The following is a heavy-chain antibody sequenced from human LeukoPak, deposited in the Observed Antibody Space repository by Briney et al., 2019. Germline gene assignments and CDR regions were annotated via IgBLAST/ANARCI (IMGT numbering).Heavy chain of an antibody. J-gene: IGHJ4*02. V-gene: IGHV3-74*01. D-gene: IGHD3-22*01. CDR2: INSDGSST. Sequence: GGSLRLSCAASGFTFSSYWMHWVRQAPGKGLVWVSRINSDGSSTSYADSVKGRFTISRDNSKNTLYLQMNSLRAEDTAVYYCARVLSRGMSSGYYSPFDYWGQGTLVTVSS. CDR3: ARVLSRGMSSGYYSPFDY. CDR1: GFTFSSYW.